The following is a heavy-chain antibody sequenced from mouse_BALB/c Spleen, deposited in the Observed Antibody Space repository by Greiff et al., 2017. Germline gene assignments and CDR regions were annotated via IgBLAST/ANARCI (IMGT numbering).Heavy chain of an antibody. CDR3: TRGEYDYDEGCMDD. V-gene: IGHV5-6-4*01. CDR2: ISSGGSYT. J-gene: IGHJ4*01. D-gene: IGHD2-4*01. CDR1: GFTFSSYT. Sequence: EVKLMESGGGLVKPGGSLKLSCAASGFTFSSYTMSWVRQTPEKRLEWVATISSGGSYTYYPDSVKGRFTISRDKSKNTLYLQMSSLKSEDTAMYYCTRGEYDYDEGCMDDWGQGTSVTVSS.